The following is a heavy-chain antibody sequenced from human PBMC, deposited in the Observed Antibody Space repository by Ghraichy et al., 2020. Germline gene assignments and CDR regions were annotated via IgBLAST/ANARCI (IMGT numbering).Heavy chain of an antibody. CDR1: GFTVSSNY. CDR3: ARTTVVTTAFDI. Sequence: GGSLRLSCAASGFTVSSNYMSWVRQAPGKGLEWVSVIYSGGSTYYADSVKGRFTISRDNSKNTLYLQMNSLRAEDTAVYYCARTTVVTTAFDIWGQGTMVTVSS. V-gene: IGHV3-66*01. J-gene: IGHJ3*02. CDR2: IYSGGST. D-gene: IGHD4-23*01.